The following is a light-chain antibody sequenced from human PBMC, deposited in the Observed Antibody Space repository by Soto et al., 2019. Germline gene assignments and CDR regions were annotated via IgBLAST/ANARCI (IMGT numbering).Light chain of an antibody. V-gene: IGLV2-14*01. CDR3: SSFTSSNTWV. CDR2: EVR. J-gene: IGLJ3*02. CDR1: SSDVGGYNS. Sequence: QSALTQPASVSGSPGQSITISCTGTSSDVGGYNSVCWHQQHPGKAPKLMIYEVRNRPSGVSDRFSASKSGNTASLTISGLQADDEADYYCSSFTSSNTWVFGGGTKLT.